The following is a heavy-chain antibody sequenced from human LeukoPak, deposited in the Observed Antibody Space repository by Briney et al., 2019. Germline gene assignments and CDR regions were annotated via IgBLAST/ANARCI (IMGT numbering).Heavy chain of an antibody. Sequence: PSETLSLTCTVSGGSISSGGYYWSWIRQHPGKGLEWIGYIYYSGSTYYNPSLKSRVTISVDMSKNQFSLRLSSVTAADTAVYCCACYSSTYSKAFYYWGKGSLVTVSS. V-gene: IGHV4-31*03. J-gene: IGHJ4*02. CDR3: ACYSSTYSKAFYY. CDR1: GGSISSGGYY. D-gene: IGHD3-22*01. CDR2: IYYSGST.